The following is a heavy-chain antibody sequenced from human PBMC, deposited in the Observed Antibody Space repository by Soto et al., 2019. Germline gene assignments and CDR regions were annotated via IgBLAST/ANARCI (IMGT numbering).Heavy chain of an antibody. D-gene: IGHD2-8*01. Sequence: QVQLQESGPGLVKPSQTLSLTCTVSGGSISSGGYYWSWIRQHPGKGLEWIGYIYYSGSTYYNPSLKSRVTISVDTSKNQFSLKLSSVTAADTAVYYCARDSVSRGQLYAINWGQGTLVTVSS. J-gene: IGHJ4*02. CDR3: ARDSVSRGQLYAIN. CDR1: GGSISSGGYY. CDR2: IYYSGST. V-gene: IGHV4-31*03.